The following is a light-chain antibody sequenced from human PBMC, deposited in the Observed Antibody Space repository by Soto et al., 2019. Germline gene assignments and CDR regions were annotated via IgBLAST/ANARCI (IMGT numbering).Light chain of an antibody. V-gene: IGKV3-15*01. CDR3: QQYNNWPLT. Sequence: EIVMTQSPATLSVSPGERATLSCRASQSVSSNLAWYQQKPGQAPRLLNYGASTRATGIPARFSGSGSGTEFTLTISSLQSEDFAVYYCQQYNNWPLTFGGGTKV. CDR1: QSVSSN. CDR2: GAS. J-gene: IGKJ4*01.